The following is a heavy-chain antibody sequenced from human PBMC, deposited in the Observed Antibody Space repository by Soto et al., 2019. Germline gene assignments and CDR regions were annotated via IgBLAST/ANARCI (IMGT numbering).Heavy chain of an antibody. CDR2: IYYSGSS. D-gene: IGHD2-15*01. Sequence: SETLSLTCIVSGGSVSSSNYYWSWIRQPPGKGLEWIGYIYYSGSSNKSPSLKSRVTMSLDTSKNQFSLMLSSVTAADTAVYYCARVACGGSCYVAYYGMDVWGQGTTVTVSS. CDR3: ARVACGGSCYVAYYGMDV. CDR1: GGSVSSSNYY. J-gene: IGHJ6*02. V-gene: IGHV4-61*01.